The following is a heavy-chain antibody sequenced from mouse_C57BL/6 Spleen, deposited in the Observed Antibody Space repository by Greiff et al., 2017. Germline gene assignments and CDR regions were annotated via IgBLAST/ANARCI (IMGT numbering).Heavy chain of an antibody. Sequence: VQLQQSGPVLVRPGASVKISCKASGYAFSSYWMNWVKQRPGKGLEWIGRIYPGDGDTNYNGKFKGKATLTADKSSSTAYMQLSSLTSEDSAVYFCARRRITTLFDDWGQGTTLTVAS. CDR1: GYAFSSYW. D-gene: IGHD1-1*01. J-gene: IGHJ2*01. CDR2: IYPGDGDT. V-gene: IGHV1-82*01. CDR3: ARRRITTLFDD.